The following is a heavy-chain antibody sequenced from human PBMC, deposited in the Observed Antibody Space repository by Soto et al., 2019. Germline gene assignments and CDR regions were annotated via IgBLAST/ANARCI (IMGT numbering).Heavy chain of an antibody. Sequence: SVKVSCKASGGTFSSYAISWVRQAPGQGLEWMGGIIPIFGTANYAQKFQGRVTITADESTSTAYMELSSLRSEDTAVYYCASGCSSTSCYYYYGMDVWGQGTTVTVSS. CDR2: IIPIFGTA. J-gene: IGHJ6*02. V-gene: IGHV1-69*13. CDR1: GGTFSSYA. D-gene: IGHD2-2*01. CDR3: ASGCSSTSCYYYYGMDV.